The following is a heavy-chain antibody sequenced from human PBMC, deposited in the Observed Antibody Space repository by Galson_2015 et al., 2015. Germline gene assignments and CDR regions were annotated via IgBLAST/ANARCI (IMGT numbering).Heavy chain of an antibody. CDR1: GGTFSSYA. J-gene: IGHJ2*01. V-gene: IGHV1-69*13. D-gene: IGHD6-13*01. CDR2: IIPIFGTA. CDR3: ARESRPAKQQLDLGRYFDL. Sequence: SVKVSCKASGGTFSSYAISWVRQAPGQGLEWMGGIIPIFGTANYAQKFQGRVTITADESTSTAYMELSSLRSEDTAVYYCARESRPAKQQLDLGRYFDLWGRGTLVTVSS.